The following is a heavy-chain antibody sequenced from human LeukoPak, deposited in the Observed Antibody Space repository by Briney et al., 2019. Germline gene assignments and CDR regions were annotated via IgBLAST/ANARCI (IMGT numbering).Heavy chain of an antibody. CDR2: IYHSGST. V-gene: IGHV4-30-2*01. CDR3: ARAQTYGSGSYVDY. J-gene: IGHJ4*02. CDR1: GGPISSGGYY. Sequence: KPSQTLSLTCTVSGGPISSGGYYWSWIRQPPGKGLEWIGYIYHSGSTYYNPSLKSRVTISVDRSKNQFSLKLSSVTAADTAVYYCARAQTYGSGSYVDYWGQGALVTVSS. D-gene: IGHD3-10*01.